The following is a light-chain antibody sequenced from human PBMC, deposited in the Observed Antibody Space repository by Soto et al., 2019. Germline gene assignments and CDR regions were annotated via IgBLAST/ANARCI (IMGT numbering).Light chain of an antibody. Sequence: QSVLTQSPSASASLGASVKLTCTLSSGRSSYAIAWHQQQPEKGPRYLMKINSDGSHNKGDGIPDRFSGSSSGAERYLPISSLQSEDEADYYCQNWGGGTGVFGGGTKLTVL. CDR2: INSDGSH. CDR3: QNWGGGTGV. J-gene: IGLJ2*01. V-gene: IGLV4-69*01. CDR1: SGRSSYA.